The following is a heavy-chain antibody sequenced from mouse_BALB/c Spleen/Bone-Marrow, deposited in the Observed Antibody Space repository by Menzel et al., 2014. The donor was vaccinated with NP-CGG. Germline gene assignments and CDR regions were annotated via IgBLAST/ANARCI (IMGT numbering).Heavy chain of an antibody. Sequence: EVQRVESGGGLVQPGGSRKLSCAASGFTFSSFGMHWVRQAPEKGLEWVAYISSSSSTIYYADTVKGRFTISRDNPKNTLFLQMTSLRSEDTAMYYCARGRRTLYFDYWGQGTTLTVSS. CDR1: GFTFSSFG. J-gene: IGHJ2*01. CDR3: ARGRRTLYFDY. D-gene: IGHD3-3*01. V-gene: IGHV5-17*02. CDR2: ISSSSSTI.